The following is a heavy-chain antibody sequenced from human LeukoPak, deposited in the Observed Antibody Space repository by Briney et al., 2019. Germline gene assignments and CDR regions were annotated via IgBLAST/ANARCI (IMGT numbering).Heavy chain of an antibody. Sequence: GGSLRLSCAASGFTFSSNWMSWVRQAPGKGLEWVANIKQDGSEKYYVDSVKGRFTISRDNAKNSLYLQMNSLRAEDTAVYYCARGEFYGDYGVDYWGQGTLVTVSS. J-gene: IGHJ4*02. CDR3: ARGEFYGDYGVDY. CDR1: GFTFSSNW. V-gene: IGHV3-7*04. CDR2: IKQDGSEK. D-gene: IGHD4-17*01.